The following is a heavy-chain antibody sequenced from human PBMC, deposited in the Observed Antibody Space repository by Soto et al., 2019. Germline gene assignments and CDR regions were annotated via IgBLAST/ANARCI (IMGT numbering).Heavy chain of an antibody. D-gene: IGHD6-19*01. V-gene: IGHV4-38-2*01. CDR2: IYHSGNT. Sequence: TLSLTCAVSGYSISSGYYCGWIRQPPGKGLEWIGSIYHSGNTYYNPSLKSRVTISVDTSKNHFSLKLSSVTAADTAVYYCARARIVVAGTIVDYWGQGTLVTVSS. CDR1: GYSISSGYY. CDR3: ARARIVVAGTIVDY. J-gene: IGHJ4*02.